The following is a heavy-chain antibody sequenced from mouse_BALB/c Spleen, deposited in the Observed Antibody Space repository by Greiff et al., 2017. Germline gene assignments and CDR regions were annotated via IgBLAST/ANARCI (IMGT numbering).Heavy chain of an antibody. J-gene: IGHJ3*01. V-gene: IGHV1S29*02. CDR2: IYPYNGGT. Sequence: DVKLQESGPELVKPGASVKISCKASGYTFTDYNMHWVKQSHGKSLEWIGYIYPYNGGTGYNQKFKSNATLTADDSSSTAYMELRSLTTEDSAVYYCARNWDVRVAYWGQGTLVTVSA. CDR3: ARNWDVRVAY. D-gene: IGHD4-1*01. CDR1: GYTFTDYN.